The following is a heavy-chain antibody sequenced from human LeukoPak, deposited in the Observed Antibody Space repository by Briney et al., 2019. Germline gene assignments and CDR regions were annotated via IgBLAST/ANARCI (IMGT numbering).Heavy chain of an antibody. D-gene: IGHD3-22*01. CDR2: INSDGSST. CDR3: ARGHYYDSSGYYYAPYFDY. V-gene: IGHV3-74*01. CDR1: GFTFDDYG. J-gene: IGHJ4*02. Sequence: HPGGSLRLSCAGSGFTFDDYGMSWVRQAPGKGLVWVSRINSDGSSTSYADSVKGRFTISRDNAKNTLYLQMNSLRAEDTALYYCARGHYYDSSGYYYAPYFDYWGQGTLVTVSS.